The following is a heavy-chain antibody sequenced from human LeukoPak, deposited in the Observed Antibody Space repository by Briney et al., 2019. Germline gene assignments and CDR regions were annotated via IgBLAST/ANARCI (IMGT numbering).Heavy chain of an antibody. Sequence: GSLRLSCAASGFTFSSYAMSWVRQAPGKGLEWVSAISGSGGSTYYADSVKGRFTISRDNSKNTLYLQMNSLRAEDTAVYYCAKDRGYSYGYSVVRYGMDVWGQGTTVTVSS. J-gene: IGHJ6*02. D-gene: IGHD5-18*01. CDR1: GFTFSSYA. CDR2: ISGSGGST. V-gene: IGHV3-23*01. CDR3: AKDRGYSYGYSVVRYGMDV.